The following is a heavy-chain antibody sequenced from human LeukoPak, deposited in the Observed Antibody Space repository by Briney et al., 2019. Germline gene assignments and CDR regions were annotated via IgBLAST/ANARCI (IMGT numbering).Heavy chain of an antibody. CDR3: ARHLRGEQQLSGFDY. Sequence: PSETLSLTCTVSGGSISSYYWSWIRQPPGKGLEWIGYIYYSGSTKYNPSLRSRVTISADTSKNQFSLKLSPVTAADTAVYYCARHLRGEQQLSGFDYWGQGTPVTVSS. J-gene: IGHJ4*02. CDR2: IYYSGST. D-gene: IGHD6-13*01. V-gene: IGHV4-59*08. CDR1: GGSISSYY.